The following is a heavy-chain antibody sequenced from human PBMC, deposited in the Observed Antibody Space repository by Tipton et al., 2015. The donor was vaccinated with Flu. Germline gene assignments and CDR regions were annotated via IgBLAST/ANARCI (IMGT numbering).Heavy chain of an antibody. Sequence: VQLVQSGAEVKKPGESLKISCQVSGYSFTNYWIGWVRQMPGKGLEWMGIIYPGDAETRYSPSFQGQVTISADKSINAAYLQWSSLKASDTAMYYCARRRNAYNGYDLDVNYWCFDLWGRGTLVTVSS. CDR1: GYSFTNYW. CDR2: IYPGDAET. J-gene: IGHJ2*01. D-gene: IGHD5-12*01. CDR3: ARRRNAYNGYDLDVNYWCFDL. V-gene: IGHV5-51*01.